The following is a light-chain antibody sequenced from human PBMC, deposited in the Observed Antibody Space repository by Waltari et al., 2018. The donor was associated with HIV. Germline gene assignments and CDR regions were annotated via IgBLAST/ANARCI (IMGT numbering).Light chain of an antibody. Sequence: DIQMTQSPSTLSASVGDRVTITCRASQSVNSWLAWYQQKPGEAPKLLISKASILENGVPSRFSGSGSGTKFTVTISSLQPDDFATYYCQQYSTYPWMFGQGTRVEIK. J-gene: IGKJ1*01. CDR2: KAS. CDR3: QQYSTYPWM. CDR1: QSVNSW. V-gene: IGKV1-5*03.